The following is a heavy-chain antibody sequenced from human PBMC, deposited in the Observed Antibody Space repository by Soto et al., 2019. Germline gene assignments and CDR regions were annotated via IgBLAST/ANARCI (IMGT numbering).Heavy chain of an antibody. CDR3: XXXXGMRYSTSSDYGM. D-gene: IGHD6-6*01. CDR2: ISVATGNS. CDR1: GYSFTSYG. Sequence: QVHLVQSGPEVKKPGASVKVSCEASGYSFTSYGISWVRQAPGQGLEWMGWISVATGNSNYAQKFQGRVTMSTDTSTSTAYLELRSLMSDDTAVFYCXXXXGMRYSTSSDYGM. V-gene: IGHV1-18*01. J-gene: IGHJ6*01.